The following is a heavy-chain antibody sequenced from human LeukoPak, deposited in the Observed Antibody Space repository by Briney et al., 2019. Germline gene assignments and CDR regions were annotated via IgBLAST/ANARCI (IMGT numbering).Heavy chain of an antibody. CDR3: AKYYDILTGYYTDYFDY. D-gene: IGHD3-9*01. V-gene: IGHV3-23*01. CDR1: GFTFTTSG. J-gene: IGHJ4*02. Sequence: GGSLRLSCAASGFTFTTSGMHWVRQAPGKGPEWVSAISGSGGSTYYADSVKGRFTISRDNSKNTLYLQMNSLRAEDTAVYYCAKYYDILTGYYTDYFDYWGQGTLVTVSS. CDR2: ISGSGGST.